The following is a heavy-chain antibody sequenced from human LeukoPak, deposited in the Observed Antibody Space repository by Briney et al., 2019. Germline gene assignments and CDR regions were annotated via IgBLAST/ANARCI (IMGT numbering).Heavy chain of an antibody. J-gene: IGHJ4*02. Sequence: GGSLRLSCAASGFTLSSYWMHWVRQAPGKGLVWVARINSDGSSTSYADSVKGRFTISRDNAKNTLYLQMNSLRAEDTAVYYCARGRRPYSSSSTSLGYWGQGTLVTVSS. V-gene: IGHV3-74*01. CDR3: ARGRRPYSSSSTSLGY. D-gene: IGHD6-6*01. CDR1: GFTLSSYW. CDR2: INSDGSST.